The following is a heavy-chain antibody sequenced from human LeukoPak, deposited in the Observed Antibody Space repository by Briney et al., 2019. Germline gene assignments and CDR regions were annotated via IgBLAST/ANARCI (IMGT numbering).Heavy chain of an antibody. D-gene: IGHD3-22*01. CDR1: GFTLSSYA. V-gene: IGHV3-23*01. Sequence: GASLRLSCAASGFTLSSYAMSWVRQAPGKGLEWVSAISGSGGSTYYADSVRGRFTISRDNSKNTLYLQMNSLRAEDTAVYYCAKPPYYYDSSGDDYWGQGTLVTVSS. J-gene: IGHJ4*02. CDR3: AKPPYYYDSSGDDY. CDR2: ISGSGGST.